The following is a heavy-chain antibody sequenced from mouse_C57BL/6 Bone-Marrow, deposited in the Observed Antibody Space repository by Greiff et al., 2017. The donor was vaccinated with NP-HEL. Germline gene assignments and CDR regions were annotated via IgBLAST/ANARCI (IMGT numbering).Heavy chain of an antibody. CDR3: ASGGDAAY. J-gene: IGHJ3*01. D-gene: IGHD3-3*01. CDR1: GYTFTSYW. V-gene: IGHV1-52*01. CDR2: IDPSDRET. Sequence: VQLQQPGAELVRPGSSVKLSCKASGYTFTSYWMHWVKQRPIQGLEWIGNIDPSDRETHYNQKFKDKATLTVDKSSSTAYMQLSSLTSEDSAVYYCASGGDAAYWGQGTLVTVSA.